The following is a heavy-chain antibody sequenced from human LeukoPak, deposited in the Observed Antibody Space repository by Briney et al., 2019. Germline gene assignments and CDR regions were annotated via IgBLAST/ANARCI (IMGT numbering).Heavy chain of an antibody. CDR1: GFTFSSYA. V-gene: IGHV3-23*01. D-gene: IGHD2-15*01. J-gene: IGHJ1*01. CDR3: ARMPRPHCSGGSCYAC. CDR2: ISGSGGST. Sequence: PGGSLRLSCAASGFTFSSYAMSWVRQAPGKGLEWVSAISGSGGSTYYADSVKGRFTISRDNAKNSLYLQMNSLRAEDTAVYYCARMPRPHCSGGSCYACWGQGTLVTVSS.